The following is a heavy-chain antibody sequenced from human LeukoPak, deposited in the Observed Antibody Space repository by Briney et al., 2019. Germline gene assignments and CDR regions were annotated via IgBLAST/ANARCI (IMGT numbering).Heavy chain of an antibody. CDR1: GFTFSSYA. Sequence: GGSLRLSCADSGFTFSSYAMNWVRQAPGKGLEWVSHISGSGISTYCAYSVKGRFTISRDNSKNTLYLQMNSLRVEDTAVFYCAKDRSIAAGDDAFDIWGQGTMVTVSS. V-gene: IGHV3-23*01. CDR3: AKDRSIAAGDDAFDI. D-gene: IGHD6-13*01. J-gene: IGHJ3*02. CDR2: ISGSGIST.